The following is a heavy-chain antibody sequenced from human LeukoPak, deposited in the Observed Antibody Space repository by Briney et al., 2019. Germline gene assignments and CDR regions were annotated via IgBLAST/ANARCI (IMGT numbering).Heavy chain of an antibody. CDR2: ISGSGGST. V-gene: IGHV3-23*01. J-gene: IGHJ6*02. Sequence: PGGSLRLSCAASGFTFSSYAMSWVRQAPGKGLEWVSAISGSGGSTYYADSVKGRFTISRDNSKNTLYLQMDSLRAEDTAVYYCAKAVNARSKSYYYYYGMDVWGQGTTVTVSS. CDR3: AKAVNARSKSYYYYYGMDV. CDR1: GFTFSSYA. D-gene: IGHD4-23*01.